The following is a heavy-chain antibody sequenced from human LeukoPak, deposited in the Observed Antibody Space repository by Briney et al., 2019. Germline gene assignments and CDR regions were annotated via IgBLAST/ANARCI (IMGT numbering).Heavy chain of an antibody. Sequence: GGSLRLSCAASGFSFSVYWMHWVRQAPGKGPVWVSRIKTDGSITDYADSVKGRFTISRDNAKNTLYLQMNSLRAEDTAVYYCAKRLLKQQLSLYYFDSWGQGTLVTVSS. CDR2: IKTDGSIT. J-gene: IGHJ4*02. CDR3: AKRLLKQQLSLYYFDS. CDR1: GFSFSVYW. V-gene: IGHV3-74*01. D-gene: IGHD6-13*01.